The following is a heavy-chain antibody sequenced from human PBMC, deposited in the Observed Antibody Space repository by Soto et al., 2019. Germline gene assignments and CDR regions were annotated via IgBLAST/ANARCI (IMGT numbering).Heavy chain of an antibody. Sequence: QITLKESGPTLVKPTQTLTLTCTFSGFSLSTSGVGVGWIRQPPGKALEWLALIYWDDDKRYSPSLKNRLTIPKDPSKNQVFLTMTNMDPVHTATYYYSHIRSPTFPYSVQRTLVTVSS. CDR3: SHIRSPTFPY. J-gene: IGHJ4*02. CDR1: GFSLSTSGVG. CDR2: IYWDDDK. V-gene: IGHV2-5*02.